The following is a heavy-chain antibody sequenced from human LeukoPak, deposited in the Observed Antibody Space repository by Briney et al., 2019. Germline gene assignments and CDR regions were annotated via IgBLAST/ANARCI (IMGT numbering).Heavy chain of an antibody. V-gene: IGHV4-59*12. CDR1: GGSINNYY. J-gene: IGHJ4*02. CDR2: IYYSGST. D-gene: IGHD3-10*01. Sequence: PSETLSLTCTVSGGSINNYYWSWIRQPPGKGLEWIGHIYYSGSTNYNPSLRSRVTISADTSKNHFSLKLTSVTAADTAVYYCARDQTYSGSGIYTYFDYWGQGILVTVSS. CDR3: ARDQTYSGSGIYTYFDY.